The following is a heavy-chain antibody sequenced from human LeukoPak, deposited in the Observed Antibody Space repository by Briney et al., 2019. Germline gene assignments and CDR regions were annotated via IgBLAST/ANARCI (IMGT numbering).Heavy chain of an antibody. CDR2: IKPDGSEK. CDR3: AKDTGGGSGSYHNWFDP. Sequence: PGGSLRLSCAASGFTFSSYWMSWVRQTPGKGLEWVANIKPDGSEKYYVDSVKGRFTISRDNAKNSLYLQMNSLRAEDTALYYCAKDTGGGSGSYHNWFDPWGQGNLVTVSS. D-gene: IGHD3-10*01. J-gene: IGHJ5*02. V-gene: IGHV3-7*03. CDR1: GFTFSSYW.